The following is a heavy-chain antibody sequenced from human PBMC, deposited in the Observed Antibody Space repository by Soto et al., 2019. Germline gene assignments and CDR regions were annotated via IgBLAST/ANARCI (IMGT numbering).Heavy chain of an antibody. CDR1: GFTFSSYA. CDR3: AKDLYYDYGSGSSSHHPPGALYYYGMDV. V-gene: IGHV3-23*01. D-gene: IGHD3-10*01. J-gene: IGHJ6*02. Sequence: GGSLRLSCAASGFTFSSYAMSWVRQAPGKGLEWVSAISGSGGSTYYAYSVKGRFTISRDNSKNTLYLQMNSLRAEDTAVYYCAKDLYYDYGSGSSSHHPPGALYYYGMDVWGQGTTVTVSS. CDR2: ISGSGGST.